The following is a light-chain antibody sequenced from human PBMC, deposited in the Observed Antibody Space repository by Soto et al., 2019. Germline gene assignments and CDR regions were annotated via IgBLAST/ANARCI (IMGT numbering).Light chain of an antibody. CDR1: SSDVGAYNY. J-gene: IGLJ1*01. CDR2: DVG. CDR3: SSYTTTSTYV. Sequence: QSVLTQPASVSGSPGQSIAISCTGTSSDVGAYNYVSWYQQLPGKAPKLMIYDVGNRPSGVSNRFSGSKSGNTASLTISGLQAEDEADYYCSSYTTTSTYVFGTGTKVTVL. V-gene: IGLV2-14*03.